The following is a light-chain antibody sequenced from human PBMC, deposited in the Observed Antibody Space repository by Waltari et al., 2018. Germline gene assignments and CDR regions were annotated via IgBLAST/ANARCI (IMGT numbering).Light chain of an antibody. V-gene: IGLV3-1*01. CDR1: KLEDKY. CDR2: QDS. Sequence: YELTQPPSVSVSPGQTVSITCSGGKLEDKYVCWYQQRTGQSPVLVMHQDSRRPSGGPERFSGSSSGNTATLTISGTQAMDEADYYCQAWDSINDVVFGGGTRLTVL. J-gene: IGLJ2*01. CDR3: QAWDSINDVV.